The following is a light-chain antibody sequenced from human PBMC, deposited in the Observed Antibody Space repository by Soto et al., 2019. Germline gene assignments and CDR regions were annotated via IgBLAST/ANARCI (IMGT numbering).Light chain of an antibody. CDR3: SSYTSSSTLV. V-gene: IGLV2-14*03. J-gene: IGLJ1*01. CDR2: DVS. CDR1: SRDVGGYNY. Sequence: QSVLTQPASVSGAPGQSITISCTGTSRDVGGYNYVSWYQQFPGKAPKLMIFDVSYRPSGVSNRFSGSKSGNTASLTISGLPDEDEDYYCCSSYTSSSTLVFGSGTKVTVL.